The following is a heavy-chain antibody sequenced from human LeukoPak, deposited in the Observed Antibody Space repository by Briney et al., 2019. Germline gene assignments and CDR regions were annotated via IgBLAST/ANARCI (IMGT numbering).Heavy chain of an antibody. CDR2: IFYSGST. CDR1: GGSITPYY. J-gene: IGHJ4*02. Sequence: SETLSLTCSVSGGSITPYYWSWIRQPPGKGLEWIGYIFYSGSTNFNPSLKSRVTMSVDTSKNQFSLNLSSVTAEDTAVYYCAKVGGLLWFGEFHFDYWGQGTLVTVSS. D-gene: IGHD3-10*01. CDR3: AKVGGLLWFGEFHFDY. V-gene: IGHV4-59*01.